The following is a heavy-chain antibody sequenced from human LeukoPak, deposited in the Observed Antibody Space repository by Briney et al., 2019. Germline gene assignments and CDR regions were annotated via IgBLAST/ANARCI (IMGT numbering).Heavy chain of an antibody. CDR2: INSDGSRI. CDR1: GFIFSSNW. CDR3: AQERRDGYKDDGFDI. J-gene: IGHJ3*02. Sequence: PGGSLRLSCVASGFIFSSNWMHWVRQAPGKGLVWVSRINSDGSRISYADSVKGRFTISRDSAKNTVYLQMKSLRAEDTAVYYCAQERRDGYKDDGFDIWGQGTLVTVSS. V-gene: IGHV3-74*01. D-gene: IGHD5-24*01.